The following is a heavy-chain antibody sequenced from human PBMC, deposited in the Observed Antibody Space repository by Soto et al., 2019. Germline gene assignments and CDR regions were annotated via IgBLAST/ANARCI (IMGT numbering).Heavy chain of an antibody. CDR3: ARATSVGATSQFDH. Sequence: PGESLKISCKGSGYSFTNDWIGWVRQLPGKGLEWMGIIYPGDSDTRYSPSFQGQVTISAAESISTAYLQWSSLKASDTAMYYCARATSVGATSQFDHWGQGTLVTVSS. J-gene: IGHJ4*02. V-gene: IGHV5-51*01. CDR2: IYPGDSDT. CDR1: GYSFTNDW. D-gene: IGHD1-26*01.